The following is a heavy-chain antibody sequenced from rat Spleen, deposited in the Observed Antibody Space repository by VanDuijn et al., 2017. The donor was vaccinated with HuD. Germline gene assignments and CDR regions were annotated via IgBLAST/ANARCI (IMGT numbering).Heavy chain of an antibody. CDR1: GFTFTDYY. D-gene: IGHD1-11*01. Sequence: EVQLVESDGGLVQPGRSLKLSCAASGFTFTDYYMAWVRQAPTKGLEWVATISYGDSSGHSSTYYRDSVKGRFTISRDNTKSTLSLQMDSLRSEDTATYYCARRHYGYTDYFDYWGQGVMVPVSS. V-gene: IGHV5-29*01. J-gene: IGHJ2*01. CDR3: ARRHYGYTDYFDY. CDR2: ISYGDSSGHSST.